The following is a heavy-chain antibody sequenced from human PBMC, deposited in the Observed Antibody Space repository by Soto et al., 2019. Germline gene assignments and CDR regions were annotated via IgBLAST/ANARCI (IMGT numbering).Heavy chain of an antibody. CDR2: IIDSGGST. Sequence: EVQLLESGGGLVQPGGSLRLSCAASGFTFSSCAMGWVRQAPGKGLEWVSDIIDSGGSTYYADSVKGRFTISRDNSTSTRDLQMNSLRAEDTALYYCAKGRSYYYYYGVDVWGQGTTVTVSS. CDR1: GFTFSSCA. V-gene: IGHV3-23*01. J-gene: IGHJ6*02. CDR3: AKGRSYYYYYGVDV.